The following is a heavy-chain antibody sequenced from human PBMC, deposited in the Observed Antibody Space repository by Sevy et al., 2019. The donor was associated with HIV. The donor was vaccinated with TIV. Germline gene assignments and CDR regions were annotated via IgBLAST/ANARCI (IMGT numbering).Heavy chain of an antibody. J-gene: IGHJ4*02. CDR3: ARDNTGRPFYFDY. CDR2: VYHSGRP. V-gene: IGHV4-4*07. D-gene: IGHD7-27*01. Sequence: SETLSLTCTVSSDSFSSYYWSWIRQPAGKGLEWIGRVYHSGRPSYNPSLQSRATLSIDTSKNKVFLTLTSATAADTAVYYCARDNTGRPFYFDYWGQGILVTVSS. CDR1: SDSFSSYY.